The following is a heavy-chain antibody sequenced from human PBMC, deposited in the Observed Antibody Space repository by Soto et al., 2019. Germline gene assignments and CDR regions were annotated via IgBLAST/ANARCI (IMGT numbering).Heavy chain of an antibody. CDR2: IIPIFGTA. J-gene: IGHJ6*02. CDR3: VNSPVEMATPKFYYYYGMDV. D-gene: IGHD5-12*01. Sequence: ASVQVSCKASVGTFSSYAISWVRQAPGQGLEWMGGIIPIFGTANYAQKFQGRVTITADESTSTAYMELSSLRSEDTAVYYWVNSPVEMATPKFYYYYGMDVWGQGTTVTVSS. V-gene: IGHV1-69*13. CDR1: VGTFSSYA.